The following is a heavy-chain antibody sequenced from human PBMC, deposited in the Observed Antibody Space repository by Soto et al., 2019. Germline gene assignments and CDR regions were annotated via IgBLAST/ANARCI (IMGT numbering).Heavy chain of an antibody. V-gene: IGHV3-74*03. CDR1: GFTFSNYW. Sequence: EVQLVESGGILVQPGGSLRLSCAVSGFTFSNYWMHWVRQAPGKGLVWVSRINSDGSRTTYADSVKGRFTISRDNAKNTLYLQMNSRRAEDTAVYYCARDPAFGAYDYWGQGTLVSVSS. D-gene: IGHD2-2*01. J-gene: IGHJ4*02. CDR2: INSDGSRT. CDR3: ARDPAFGAYDY.